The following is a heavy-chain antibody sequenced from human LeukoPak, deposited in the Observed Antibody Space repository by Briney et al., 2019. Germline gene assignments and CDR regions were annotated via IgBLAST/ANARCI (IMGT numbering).Heavy chain of an antibody. Sequence: PGGSLRLSCAASGFTFSSYAMHWVRQAPGKGLEWVAVISYDGSNKYYADSVKGRFTISRDNSKNTLYLQMSSLRAEDTAVYYCARDGIAAAAPNWFDPWGQGTLVTVSS. D-gene: IGHD6-13*01. CDR3: ARDGIAAAAPNWFDP. V-gene: IGHV3-30*04. J-gene: IGHJ5*02. CDR2: ISYDGSNK. CDR1: GFTFSSYA.